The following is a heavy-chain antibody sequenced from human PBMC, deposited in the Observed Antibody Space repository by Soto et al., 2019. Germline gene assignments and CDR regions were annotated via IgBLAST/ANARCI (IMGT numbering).Heavy chain of an antibody. CDR3: ARARAYCSSSSCYFFDY. V-gene: IGHV1-8*02. CDR1: GYTFTSYD. D-gene: IGHD2-15*01. CDR2: MNPNSGNT. J-gene: IGHJ4*02. Sequence: GASVKVSCKASGYTFTSYDFNWVRQATGQGLEWMGWMNPNSGNTGYAQKFQGRVTMTWNTSISTAYMELSSLRSDDTAVYYCARARAYCSSSSCYFFDYWGQGTLVTVSS.